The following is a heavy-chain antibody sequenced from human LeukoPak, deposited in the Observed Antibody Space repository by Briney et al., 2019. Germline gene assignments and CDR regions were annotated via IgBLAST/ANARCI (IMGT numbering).Heavy chain of an antibody. D-gene: IGHD3-9*01. V-gene: IGHV4-30-2*01. CDR2: IYHSGST. J-gene: IGHJ6*02. CDR3: ARLTYYDILPDENSGMDV. Sequence: SETLSLTCAVSGGSISSGGYSWSWIRQPPGKGLEWIGYIYHSGSTYYNPSLKSRVTISVDRSKNQFSLKLSSVTAADTAVYYCARLTYYDILPDENSGMDVWGQGTTVTVSS. CDR1: GGSISSGGYS.